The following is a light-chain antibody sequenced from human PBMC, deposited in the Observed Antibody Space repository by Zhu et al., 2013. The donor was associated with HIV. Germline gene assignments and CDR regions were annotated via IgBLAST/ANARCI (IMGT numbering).Light chain of an antibody. CDR1: QSLSSSF. Sequence: EIVMTQSPATLSVSPGERATLSCRASQSLSSSFLAWYQQKPGQAPSLLIFGASNRATGIPARFSGSGSGTDFTLTISRLEPEDFAVYYCQQYGTSPRTFGQGTKVEIK. V-gene: IGKV3-20*01. J-gene: IGKJ1*01. CDR3: QQYGTSPRT. CDR2: GAS.